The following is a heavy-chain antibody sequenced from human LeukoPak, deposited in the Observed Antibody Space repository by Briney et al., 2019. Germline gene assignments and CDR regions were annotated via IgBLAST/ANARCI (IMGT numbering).Heavy chain of an antibody. CDR1: GFTFSTYW. CDR3: TSDSPDYGMDV. CDR2: INSDGRTT. V-gene: IGHV3-74*01. J-gene: IGHJ6*02. Sequence: GGSLRLSCATSGFTFSTYWMHWVHQTPGKELEWVARINSDGRTTVYADSVRGRFAISRDNAKNTLYLQMNSLRAEDTAVYYCTSDSPDYGMDVWGQGTTVIVSS.